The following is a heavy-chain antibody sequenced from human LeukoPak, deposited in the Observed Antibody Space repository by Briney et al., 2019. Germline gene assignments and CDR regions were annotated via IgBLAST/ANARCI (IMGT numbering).Heavy chain of an antibody. J-gene: IGHJ4*02. D-gene: IGHD5-12*01. Sequence: SVTLSLTCTVSGGSISSYYWCWIRQPPGKGLEWIGYIYYSGSTNYNPSLKSRVTISVDTSKNQFSLKLSSVTAADTAVYYCASGGYDDYFDYWGQGTLVTVSS. CDR3: ASGGYDDYFDY. CDR1: GGSISSYY. CDR2: IYYSGST. V-gene: IGHV4-59*01.